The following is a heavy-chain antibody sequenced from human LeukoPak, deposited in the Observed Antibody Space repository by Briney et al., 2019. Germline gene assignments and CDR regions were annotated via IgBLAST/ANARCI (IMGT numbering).Heavy chain of an antibody. CDR3: ARVRVPAAGLMDAFDI. CDR2: VYPSDSDR. CDR1: GYIFSIYW. D-gene: IGHD2-2*01. Sequence: GESLKISCKASGYIFSIYWIAWVRQIPGKGLEWMGIVYPSDSDRRYSPSFQGRVTFSADKSISTAYLQWTSLKASDTAMYYCARVRVPAAGLMDAFDIWGQGTKVIVSS. J-gene: IGHJ3*02. V-gene: IGHV5-51*01.